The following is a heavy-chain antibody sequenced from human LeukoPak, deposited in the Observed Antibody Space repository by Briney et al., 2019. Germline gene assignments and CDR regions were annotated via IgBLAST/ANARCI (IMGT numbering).Heavy chain of an antibody. V-gene: IGHV1-8*03. Sequence: ASVKVSCKASGYTFTSYDINWVRQATGQGLEWMGWMNPNSGNTGYAQKFQGRVTITGNTSISTAYMELSSLRSEDTAVYYCARGSYDSSGYSYWPNAFDIWGQGTMVTVSS. CDR2: MNPNSGNT. CDR1: GYTFTSYD. D-gene: IGHD3-22*01. J-gene: IGHJ3*02. CDR3: ARGSYDSSGYSYWPNAFDI.